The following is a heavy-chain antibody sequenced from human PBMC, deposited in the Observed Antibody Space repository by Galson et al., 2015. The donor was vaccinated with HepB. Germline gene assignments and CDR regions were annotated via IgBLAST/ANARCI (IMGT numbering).Heavy chain of an antibody. V-gene: IGHV4-4*07. Sequence: SETLSLTCTVSGGSIGSYYWSWIRQPAGKGLEWIGRIYTSGSTNYNPSLKSRVTMSVDTSKNQFSLKLSSVTAADTAVYYCARVGLTRIDGPYFDYWGQGTLVTVSS. CDR1: GGSIGSYY. CDR2: IYTSGST. J-gene: IGHJ4*02. D-gene: IGHD3-9*01. CDR3: ARVGLTRIDGPYFDY.